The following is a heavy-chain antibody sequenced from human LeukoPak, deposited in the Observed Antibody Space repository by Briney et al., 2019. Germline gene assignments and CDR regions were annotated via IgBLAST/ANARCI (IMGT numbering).Heavy chain of an antibody. CDR2: INHSGST. Sequence: SETLSLTCAVYGGSFSGYYWSWIRQPPGKGLEWIGEINHSGSTNYNPSLKSRVTISVDTSKNQFSLKLSSVTAADTAVYYCASEDAYSGGDCYPYWGQGTLVTVSS. D-gene: IGHD2-21*02. J-gene: IGHJ4*02. CDR3: ASEDAYSGGDCYPY. CDR1: GGSFSGYY. V-gene: IGHV4-34*01.